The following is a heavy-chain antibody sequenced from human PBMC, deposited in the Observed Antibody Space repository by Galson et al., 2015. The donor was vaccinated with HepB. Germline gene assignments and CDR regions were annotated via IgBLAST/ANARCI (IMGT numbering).Heavy chain of an antibody. J-gene: IGHJ3*02. V-gene: IGHV4-30-4*01. CDR2: IYYSGST. CDR3: ARGSITMVRGVQRAFDI. Sequence: WSWIRQPPGKGLELIGYIYYSGSTYYNPSLKSRVAISVDTSKNQFSLKLSSVTAADTAVYYCARGSITMVRGVQRAFDIWGQGTMVTVSS. D-gene: IGHD3-10*01.